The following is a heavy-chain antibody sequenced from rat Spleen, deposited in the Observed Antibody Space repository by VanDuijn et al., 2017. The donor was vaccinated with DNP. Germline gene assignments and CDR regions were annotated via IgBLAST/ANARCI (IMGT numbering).Heavy chain of an antibody. Sequence: EVKLVESGGGLVQPGRSLKLSCVASGFNMNDYWMAWARQAPGKGIEGNGEINKDSSTISYIPSLKDRFTMSRDNAQNTLYLQMSMLGSEDTAIYYCARGPNYGSHADYFDYWGQGVMVTVSS. CDR2: INKDSSTI. V-gene: IGHV4-2*01. D-gene: IGHD1-11*01. J-gene: IGHJ2*01. CDR1: GFNMNDYW. CDR3: ARGPNYGSHADYFDY.